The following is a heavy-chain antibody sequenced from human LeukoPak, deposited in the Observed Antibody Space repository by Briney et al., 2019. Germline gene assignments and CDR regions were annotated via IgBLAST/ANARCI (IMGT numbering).Heavy chain of an antibody. V-gene: IGHV4-34*01. CDR3: ASGQGSGAAAGTSTFDY. Sequence: SETLSLTCAVYGGSFSGYYWSWIRQPPGKGLEWIGEINHSGSTNHNPSLKSRVTISVDTSKNQFSLKLSSVTAADTAVYYCASGQGSGAAAGTSTFDYWGQGTLVTVSS. J-gene: IGHJ4*02. D-gene: IGHD6-13*01. CDR1: GGSFSGYY. CDR2: INHSGST.